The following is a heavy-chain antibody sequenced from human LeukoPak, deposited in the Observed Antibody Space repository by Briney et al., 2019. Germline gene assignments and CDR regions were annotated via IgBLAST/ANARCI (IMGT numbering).Heavy chain of an antibody. J-gene: IGHJ4*02. CDR3: ANGQLSLYNY. Sequence: PGGSLRLSCAASGFTVSSNYMSWVRQAPGKGLQWVSVIYSGGNTYYADSVKGRFTISRDNSKNTLYLQMNSLRAEDTAVYYCANGQLSLYNYWGQGTLVTVSS. CDR2: IYSGGNT. CDR1: GFTVSSNY. D-gene: IGHD1-1*01. V-gene: IGHV3-53*01.